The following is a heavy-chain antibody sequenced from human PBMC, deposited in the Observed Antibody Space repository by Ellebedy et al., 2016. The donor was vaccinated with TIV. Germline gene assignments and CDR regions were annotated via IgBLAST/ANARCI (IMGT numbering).Heavy chain of an antibody. CDR2: IKQDGSEQ. V-gene: IGHV3-7*03. CDR1: GFTSSTYW. Sequence: PGGSLRLSCAASGFTSSTYWMHWVRQTPGKGLEWVANIKQDGSEQYYVASVKGRFTISRDNAKDSLYLQMDSLRAEDTAVYYCARCGWSKGWFDPWGQGTLVTVSS. CDR3: ARCGWSKGWFDP. J-gene: IGHJ5*02.